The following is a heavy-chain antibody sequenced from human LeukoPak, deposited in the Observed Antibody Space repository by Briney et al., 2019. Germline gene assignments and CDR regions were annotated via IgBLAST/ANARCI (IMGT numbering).Heavy chain of an antibody. V-gene: IGHV1-69*06. Sequence: ASVKVSCKASGGTFSSYAISWVRQAPGQGLEWMGGIIPIFGTANYAQKFQGRVTITADKSTSTAYMEPSSLRSEDTAVYYCASRVAGAPNYYGMDVWGKGTTVTVSS. CDR2: IIPIFGTA. CDR3: ASRVAGAPNYYGMDV. CDR1: GGTFSSYA. J-gene: IGHJ6*04. D-gene: IGHD3-10*01.